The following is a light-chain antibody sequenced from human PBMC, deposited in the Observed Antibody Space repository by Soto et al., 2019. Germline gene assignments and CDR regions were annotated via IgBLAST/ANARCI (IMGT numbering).Light chain of an antibody. V-gene: IGKV3-11*01. J-gene: IGKJ5*01. CDR2: DAS. CDR1: QSIASH. CDR3: HQRNNWPHSIT. Sequence: EIVLTQYPVTLSLFPGERATLSCGGSQSIASHLAWYQQKPGQAPRLLIHDASSRATGIPARFSGSGSGTDFTLTISSLEPEAFAVYYCHQRNNWPHSITFGPGTRLEIK.